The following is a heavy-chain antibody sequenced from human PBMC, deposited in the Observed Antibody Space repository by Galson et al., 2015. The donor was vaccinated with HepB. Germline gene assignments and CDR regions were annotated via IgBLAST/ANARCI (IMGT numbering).Heavy chain of an antibody. CDR1: GFTFSSYW. Sequence: SLRLSCAASGFTFSSYWMHWVRQAPGKGLVWVSRINSDGSSTSYADSVKGRFTISRDNAKNTLYLQMNSLRAEDTAVYYCARFLETYDFWTSSVMDVWGKGTTVTVSS. CDR2: INSDGSST. J-gene: IGHJ6*03. CDR3: ARFLETYDFWTSSVMDV. D-gene: IGHD3-3*01. V-gene: IGHV3-74*01.